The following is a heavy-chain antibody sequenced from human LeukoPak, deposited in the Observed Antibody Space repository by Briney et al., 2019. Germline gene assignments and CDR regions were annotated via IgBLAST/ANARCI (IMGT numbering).Heavy chain of an antibody. CDR2: IFSDGST. D-gene: IGHD1-1*01. Sequence: PGGSLRLSCAAYGVTVSSNYMSWVRQAPGKGLEWVSVIFSDGSTYYANSVKGRFTISRDNSKSTLYLQMNSLRAEDTAVYYCARDDNWNDGVGFDYWGQGTLVTVSS. J-gene: IGHJ4*02. CDR3: ARDDNWNDGVGFDY. V-gene: IGHV3-53*01. CDR1: GVTVSSNY.